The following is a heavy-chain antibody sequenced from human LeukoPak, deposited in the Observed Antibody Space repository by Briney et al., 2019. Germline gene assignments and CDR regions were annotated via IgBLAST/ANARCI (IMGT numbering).Heavy chain of an antibody. J-gene: IGHJ3*02. CDR2: INPNSGGT. D-gene: IGHD3-22*01. CDR1: GYTFTGYY. V-gene: IGHV1-2*02. CDR3: ARDPITMIVGDAFDI. Sequence: WASVKVSCKASGYTFTGYYMHWVRQAPGQGREWMGWINPNSGGTNYAQKFQGRVTMTRDTSISTAYMELSRLRSDDTAVYYCARDPITMIVGDAFDIWGQGTMVTVSS.